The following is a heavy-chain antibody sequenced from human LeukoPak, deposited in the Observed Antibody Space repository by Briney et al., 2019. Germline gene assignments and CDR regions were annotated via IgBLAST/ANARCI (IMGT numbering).Heavy chain of an antibody. CDR3: VVDLSGSADY. J-gene: IGHJ4*02. D-gene: IGHD3-10*01. V-gene: IGHV3-74*01. Sequence: QPGGSLRLSCAASGFSFSNYWFHWVRQAPGEGLVWVSRTNEHGTIINYADSVKGRFTISSDNAKNTLYLQTNSLRTEDSALYYCVVDLSGSADYWGQGTLVTVSS. CDR2: TNEHGTII. CDR1: GFSFSNYW.